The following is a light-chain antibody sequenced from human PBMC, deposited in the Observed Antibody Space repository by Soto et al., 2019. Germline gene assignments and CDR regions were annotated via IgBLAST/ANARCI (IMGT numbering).Light chain of an antibody. Sequence: EIVLTQSPGTLSLSPGESATLSCRASQSVSSSFLAWYQQKPGQAPRLPIYGASTRATGIPDRFSGSGSGTDFTLTISRLEPEDFEVYYCQQYGSSQSFGQGTKVEIK. CDR1: QSVSSSF. CDR2: GAS. CDR3: QQYGSSQS. V-gene: IGKV3-20*01. J-gene: IGKJ1*01.